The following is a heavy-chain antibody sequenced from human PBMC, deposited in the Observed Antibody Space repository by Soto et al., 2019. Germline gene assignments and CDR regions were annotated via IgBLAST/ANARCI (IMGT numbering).Heavy chain of an antibody. J-gene: IGHJ4*02. CDR1: GFTFGSYS. CDR2: ICSASTYI. V-gene: IGHV3-21*02. D-gene: IGHD5-18*01. Sequence: EVQLVESGGGLVKPGGSLRLSCAASGFTFGSYSMDWVRQVPGKGLEWVSSICSASTYIYYADSVKGRFTISRDNTKNSLYLQMSSLRAEDTAVYYCARAISPGYTYGYFDYWGQGNLVTVSS. CDR3: ARAISPGYTYGYFDY.